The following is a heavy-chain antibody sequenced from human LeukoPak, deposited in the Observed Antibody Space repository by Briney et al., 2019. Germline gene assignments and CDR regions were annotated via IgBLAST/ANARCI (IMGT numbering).Heavy chain of an antibody. V-gene: IGHV3-15*01. Sequence: VGSLRPSCAASGFTFNAYAIHWVRQAPRKGLEWVGRIKSKTDGGTTDYAAPVEGRFTISRDDSKNTLYLQINSLKTEDTAVYYCTTDGGGYYDSSGYYYWGQGTLVTVSS. CDR1: GFTFNAYA. D-gene: IGHD3-22*01. J-gene: IGHJ4*02. CDR2: IKSKTDGGTT. CDR3: TTDGGGYYDSSGYYY.